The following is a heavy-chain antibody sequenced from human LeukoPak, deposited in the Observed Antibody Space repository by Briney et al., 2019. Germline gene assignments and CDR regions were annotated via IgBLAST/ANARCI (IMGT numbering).Heavy chain of an antibody. CDR3: ARNRGDPSYFDY. Sequence: GGSLRLSCAASGFTFSSYSMNWVRQAPGKGLEWVSSISSGTSYIYYADSVKGRFTISRNNPKNSLYLQMNSLRAEDTAVYYCARNRGDPSYFDYWGQGTLVTVSS. CDR1: GFTFSSYS. V-gene: IGHV3-21*01. J-gene: IGHJ4*02. D-gene: IGHD4-17*01. CDR2: ISSGTSYI.